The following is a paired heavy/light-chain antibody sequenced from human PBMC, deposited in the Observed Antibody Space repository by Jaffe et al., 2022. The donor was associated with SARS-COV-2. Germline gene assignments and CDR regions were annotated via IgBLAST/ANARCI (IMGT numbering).Light chain of an antibody. CDR3: QQRSNWPPD. CDR2: DES. J-gene: IGKJ3*01. Sequence: EIVLTQSPATLSLSPGERATLSCRASQSVGNYLAWYQQKPGQAPSLLIYDESNRATGVPARFSGSGSGTDFNLTITSLEPEDFAVYYCQQRSNWPPDFGPGTKLEI. CDR1: QSVGNY. V-gene: IGKV3-11*01.
Heavy chain of an antibody. Sequence: QIQVVQSGAEVKEPGASVKVSCKTSGYTFISYGISWVRQAPGQGLEWMGWISPYNGHADYAEKVQGRVTMTTDTSTATAYMELTSLRSDDTAIYYCARVAGFCSNGVCSMYTWFDPWGQGTLVTVSS. D-gene: IGHD2-8*01. CDR2: ISPYNGHA. J-gene: IGHJ5*02. CDR1: GYTFISYG. V-gene: IGHV1-18*01. CDR3: ARVAGFCSNGVCSMYTWFDP.